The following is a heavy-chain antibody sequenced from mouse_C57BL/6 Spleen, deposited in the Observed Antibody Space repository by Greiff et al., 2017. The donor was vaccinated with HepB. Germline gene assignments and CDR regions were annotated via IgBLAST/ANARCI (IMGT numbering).Heavy chain of an antibody. D-gene: IGHD2-3*01. CDR2: ISSGGDYI. CDR1: GFTFSSYA. V-gene: IGHV5-9-1*02. CDR3: TREGLYDGYPLSMDY. J-gene: IGHJ4*01. Sequence: EVQVVESGEGLVKPGGSLKLSCAASGFTFSSYAMSWVRQTPEKRLEWVAYISSGGDYIYYADTVKGRFTISRDNARNTLYLQMSSLKSEDTAMYYCTREGLYDGYPLSMDYWGQGTSVTVSS.